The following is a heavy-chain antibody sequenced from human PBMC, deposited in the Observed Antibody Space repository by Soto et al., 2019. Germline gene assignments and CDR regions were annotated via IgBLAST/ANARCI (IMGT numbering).Heavy chain of an antibody. D-gene: IGHD1-1*01. CDR3: ARGRYGDY. V-gene: IGHV1-18*01. CDR2: ISAYNGNT. J-gene: IGHJ4*02. CDR1: GYDFTTYG. Sequence: QVHLVQSGAEVKKPGASVKVSCKGSGYDFTTYGITWVRQAPGQGLEWMAWISAYNGNTDYAQKLQGRVTVTRDTSTRTAYMELMSLRSDDTAVYYCARGRYGDYWGQGALVTVSS.